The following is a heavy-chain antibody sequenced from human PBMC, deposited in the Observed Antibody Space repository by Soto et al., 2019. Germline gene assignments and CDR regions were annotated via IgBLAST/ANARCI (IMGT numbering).Heavy chain of an antibody. J-gene: IGHJ4*02. CDR1: GFTFSSYA. Sequence: EVQLLASGGGLVQPGGSLRLSCAASGFTFSSYAMSWVRQPPGQGLQLVSTIAGKDAGADFAESVRGRFTISRDNSNNTLYLQMDSLRGEDTAIYYCAKDSLSSSTWHLYHFDHCGQGNLVTVSS. CDR2: IAGKDAGA. D-gene: IGHD2-2*01. V-gene: IGHV3-23*01. CDR3: AKDSLSSSTWHLYHFDH.